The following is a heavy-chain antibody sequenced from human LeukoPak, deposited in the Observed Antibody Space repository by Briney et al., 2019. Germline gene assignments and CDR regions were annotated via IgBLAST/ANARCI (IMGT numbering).Heavy chain of an antibody. D-gene: IGHD6-13*01. V-gene: IGHV1-69*11. Sequence: GASVKVCCKASGGVFTTYAISWVRQDPGQGLEWMGSIIPFLGTTNYAQKFQGRVTITADEPTRTAYMELTYVRSDATAVYYCARGQREGGVDYWGQGTLVTVSS. CDR1: GGVFTTYA. J-gene: IGHJ4*02. CDR3: ARGQREGGVDY. CDR2: IIPFLGTT.